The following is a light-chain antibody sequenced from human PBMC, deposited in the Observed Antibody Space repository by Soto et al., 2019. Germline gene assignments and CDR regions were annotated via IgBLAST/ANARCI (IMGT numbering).Light chain of an antibody. V-gene: IGKV3-20*01. CDR3: QQYDSSPLT. CDR2: GAS. J-gene: IGKJ4*01. CDR1: QSVSSSF. Sequence: EIVLTQSPGTLSLSPGERATLSCRASQSVSSSFLAWYQQKPGQAPRLLIYGASSMATGIPDRFSGSGSVTDSTLTISRLEPKDLAVYYYQQYDSSPLTFGGGTKVEIK.